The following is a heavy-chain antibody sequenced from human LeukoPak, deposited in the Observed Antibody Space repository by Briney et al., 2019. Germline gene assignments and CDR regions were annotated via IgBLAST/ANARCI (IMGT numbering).Heavy chain of an antibody. CDR1: RFTFSKSA. CDR3: AKREAEESGPIDY. V-gene: IGHV3-23*01. J-gene: IGHJ4*02. Sequence: GGSLRLSCAASRFTFSKSAMTWVRQAPGTGLEWVSAISGRGDYTYYADSVKGRFTISRDNSKNMLYLQMRSLRVEDTAVYYCAKREAEESGPIDYWGQGTLVTVSS. CDR2: ISGRGDYT. D-gene: IGHD3-3*01.